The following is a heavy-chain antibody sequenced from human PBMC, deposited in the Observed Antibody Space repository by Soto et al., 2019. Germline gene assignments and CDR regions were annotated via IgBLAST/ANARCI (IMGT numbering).Heavy chain of an antibody. CDR3: ARDQASDGPAALSEYYGMDV. CDR1: GGSVSSGSYY. Sequence: SETLSLTCTVSGGSVSSGSYYWSWIRQPPGKGLEWIGYIYYSGSTNYNPSLKSRVTISVDTSKNQFSLKLSSVTAADTAVYYCARDQASDGPAALSEYYGMDVWGQGTTVTVSS. J-gene: IGHJ6*02. D-gene: IGHD2-2*01. V-gene: IGHV4-61*01. CDR2: IYYSGST.